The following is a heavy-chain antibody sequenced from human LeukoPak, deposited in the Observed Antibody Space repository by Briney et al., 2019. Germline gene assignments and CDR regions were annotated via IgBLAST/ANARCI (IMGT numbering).Heavy chain of an antibody. D-gene: IGHD3-22*01. CDR3: AKGRSSIITMIVGNDAFDI. CDR1: GFTFSSYG. Sequence: PGGSLRLSCAASGFTFSSYGMHWVRQAPGKGLEWVAFIRYDGSNKYYADSVKGRFTISRDNSKNTLYLQMNSLRAEDTAVYYCAKGRSSIITMIVGNDAFDIWGQGTMVTVSS. J-gene: IGHJ3*02. V-gene: IGHV3-30*02. CDR2: IRYDGSNK.